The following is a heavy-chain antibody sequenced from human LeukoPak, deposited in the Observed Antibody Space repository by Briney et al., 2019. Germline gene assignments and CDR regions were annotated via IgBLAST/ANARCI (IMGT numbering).Heavy chain of an antibody. Sequence: GGSLRLSCAASGFTFSSYSMNWVRQAPGKGLEWVSSISSSSSYIYYADSVKGRFTISRDNAENSLYLQMNSLRAEDTAVYYCAPGCSSTSCLGYRGQGTLVTVSS. CDR3: APGCSSTSCLGY. CDR2: ISSSSSYI. CDR1: GFTFSSYS. J-gene: IGHJ4*02. V-gene: IGHV3-21*01. D-gene: IGHD2-2*01.